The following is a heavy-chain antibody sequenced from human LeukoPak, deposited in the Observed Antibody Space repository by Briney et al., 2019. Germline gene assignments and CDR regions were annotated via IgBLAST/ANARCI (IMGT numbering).Heavy chain of an antibody. D-gene: IGHD2-15*01. CDR2: IIPIFGTA. J-gene: IGHJ4*02. Sequence: SVKVSCKASGYTCTGYYMHWVRQAPGQGLEWMGGIIPIFGTANYAQKFQGRVTITADESTSTAYMELSSLRSEDTAVYYCARPRGYCSGGSCYRLDYWGQGTLVTVSS. CDR3: ARPRGYCSGGSCYRLDY. CDR1: GYTCTGYY. V-gene: IGHV1-69*13.